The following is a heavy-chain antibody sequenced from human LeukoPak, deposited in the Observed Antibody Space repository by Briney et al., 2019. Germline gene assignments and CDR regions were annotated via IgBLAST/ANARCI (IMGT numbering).Heavy chain of an antibody. J-gene: IGHJ4*02. CDR1: GFTFTDYY. CDR2: ISSSSSYI. V-gene: IGHV3-11*06. D-gene: IGHD3-22*01. CDR3: ARSHDSSGYYYEDY. Sequence: GGSLRLSCAASGFTFTDYYMSWIRQAPGKGLEWVSYISSSSSYIYYADSVKGRFTISRDNAKNSLYLQMNSLRAEDTAVYYCARSHDSSGYYYEDYWGQGTLVTVSS.